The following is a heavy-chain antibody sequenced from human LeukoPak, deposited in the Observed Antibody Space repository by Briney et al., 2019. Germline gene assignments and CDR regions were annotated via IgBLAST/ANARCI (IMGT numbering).Heavy chain of an antibody. Sequence: GGSLRLSCAASGFTFDEYAMHWVRQAPGKGLEWVSRISWNSGIIGYADSVKGRFTISRDNAKNSLYLQLNSLRPEDTALYYCAKANSYSSSSYFDYWGQGTLVTVSS. CDR2: ISWNSGII. V-gene: IGHV3-9*01. CDR3: AKANSYSSSSYFDY. CDR1: GFTFDEYA. J-gene: IGHJ4*02. D-gene: IGHD6-6*01.